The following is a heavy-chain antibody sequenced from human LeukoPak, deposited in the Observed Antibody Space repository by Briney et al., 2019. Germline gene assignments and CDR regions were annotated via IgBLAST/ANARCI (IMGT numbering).Heavy chain of an antibody. CDR1: GGTFSSYA. Sequence: SVKVSCKASGGTFSSYAISWVRQAPGQGLEWMGGIIPIFGTANYAQKFQGRVTITADESTSTAYMELSSLRSEDTAVYYCAKEAVVTPGVWWFDPWGQGTLVTVSS. V-gene: IGHV1-69*01. CDR2: IIPIFGTA. J-gene: IGHJ5*02. CDR3: AKEAVVTPGVWWFDP. D-gene: IGHD4-23*01.